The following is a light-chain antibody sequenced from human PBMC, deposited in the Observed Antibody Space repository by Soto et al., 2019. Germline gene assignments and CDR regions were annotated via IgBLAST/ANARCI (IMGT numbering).Light chain of an antibody. CDR1: QSGSSSY. CDR3: QQYGSSPWT. V-gene: IGKV3-20*01. CDR2: GAS. J-gene: IGKJ1*01. Sequence: EIVLTQSPGTLSLSPGERATLSCRASQSGSSSYLAWYQQKPGQAPRLLIYGASSRATGIPDRFSGGGSGTDFTLTISRLEPEDFAVYYCQQYGSSPWTFGQGTKVEIK.